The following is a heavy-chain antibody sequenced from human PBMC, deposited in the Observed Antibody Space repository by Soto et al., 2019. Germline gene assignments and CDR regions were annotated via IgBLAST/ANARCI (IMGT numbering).Heavy chain of an antibody. Sequence: QVHLVESGGGVVQPGRSLRLSCAASGFTFSNYGMHWVRQAPGKGLEWVAVISYDGSNKYYADSVKGRFTISRDNSKNTLYLQMSSLRAEDTAVYYCVKDGSSGWPYFYDMDVWGQGTTVTVSS. CDR3: VKDGSSGWPYFYDMDV. V-gene: IGHV3-30*18. J-gene: IGHJ6*02. D-gene: IGHD6-19*01. CDR1: GFTFSNYG. CDR2: ISYDGSNK.